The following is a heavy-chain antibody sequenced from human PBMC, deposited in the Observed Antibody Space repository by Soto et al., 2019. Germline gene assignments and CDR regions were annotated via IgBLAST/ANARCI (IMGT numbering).Heavy chain of an antibody. J-gene: IGHJ6*02. CDR3: ARGGGGAARYYYYYGMDV. V-gene: IGHV1-69*01. D-gene: IGHD6-6*01. CDR1: GGTFSSYA. Sequence: QVQLVQSGAEVKKPGSSVKVSCKASGGTFSSYAISWVRQAPGQGLEWMGGIIPIFGTANYAQKFQGRVPITADESTSTAYMEVSSVRSEDTAVYYFARGGGGAARYYYYYGMDVWGQGTTVTVSS. CDR2: IIPIFGTA.